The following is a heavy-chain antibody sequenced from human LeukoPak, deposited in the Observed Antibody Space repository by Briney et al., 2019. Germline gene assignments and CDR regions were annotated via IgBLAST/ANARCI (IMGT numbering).Heavy chain of an antibody. J-gene: IGHJ4*02. Sequence: GASVKVSFTASGGTFSSYAISWVRQAPGQGLEWMGGIIPIFGTANYAQKFQGRVTITADKSTSTAYMELSSLRSEDTAVYYCARNYGSGSYSRVFDYWGQGTLVTVSS. V-gene: IGHV1-69*06. CDR2: IIPIFGTA. CDR1: GGTFSSYA. CDR3: ARNYGSGSYSRVFDY. D-gene: IGHD3-10*01.